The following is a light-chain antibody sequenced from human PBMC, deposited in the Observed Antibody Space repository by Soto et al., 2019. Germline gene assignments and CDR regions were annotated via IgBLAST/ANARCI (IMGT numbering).Light chain of an antibody. Sequence: DIQVTQSPSTLSASVGDRVTITCRASQSISSWLAWYQQKPGKAPKLLIYKASSLESGVPSRFSGSGSGTEFTLTISSLQPDDFATYYCQQYTSYPWTSGQRTKVDIK. CDR3: QQYTSYPWT. CDR1: QSISSW. CDR2: KAS. J-gene: IGKJ1*01. V-gene: IGKV1-5*03.